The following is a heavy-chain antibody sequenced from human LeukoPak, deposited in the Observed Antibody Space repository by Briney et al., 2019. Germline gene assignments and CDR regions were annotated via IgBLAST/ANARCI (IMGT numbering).Heavy chain of an antibody. V-gene: IGHV1-46*01. CDR1: GYTFTSYY. Sequence: ASVKVSCKASGYTFTSYYMHWVRQAPGQGLEWMGIINPSGGSTSYAQKFQGRVTMTRDMSTSTAYMELSSLRSEDTAVYYCASSVGYSYGRTGPPGPDYWGQGTLVTVSS. CDR2: INPSGGST. CDR3: ASSVGYSYGRTGPPGPDY. J-gene: IGHJ4*02. D-gene: IGHD5-18*01.